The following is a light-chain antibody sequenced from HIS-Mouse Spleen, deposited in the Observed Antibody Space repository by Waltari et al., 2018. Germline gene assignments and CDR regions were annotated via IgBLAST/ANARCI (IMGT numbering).Light chain of an antibody. CDR2: DVS. CDR1: SSDVGGYHY. V-gene: IGLV2-14*03. CDR3: SSYTSSSTWV. J-gene: IGLJ3*02. Sequence: QSPLTQPASVSGSPGQSITISCTGTSSDVGGYHYVSWYQQHPGKAPKLMIYDVSNRPSGVSNRFSGSKSGNTASLTISGLQAEDEADYYCSSYTSSSTWVFGGGTKLTVL.